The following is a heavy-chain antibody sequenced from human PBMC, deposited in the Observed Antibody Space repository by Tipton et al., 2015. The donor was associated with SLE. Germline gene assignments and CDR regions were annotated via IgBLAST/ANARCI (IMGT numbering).Heavy chain of an antibody. Sequence: TLSLTCTVYGGSFNNFYWSWIRQPPEKGLEWIGEINDSGSTKYNPSLKSRVTISVDTSKNQFSLKLSSVTAADTAVYYCARGSSSWKGSYYYYYMDVWGKGTAVTVSS. D-gene: IGHD6-13*01. J-gene: IGHJ6*03. CDR1: GGSFNNFY. V-gene: IGHV4-34*01. CDR2: INDSGST. CDR3: ARGSSSWKGSYYYYYMDV.